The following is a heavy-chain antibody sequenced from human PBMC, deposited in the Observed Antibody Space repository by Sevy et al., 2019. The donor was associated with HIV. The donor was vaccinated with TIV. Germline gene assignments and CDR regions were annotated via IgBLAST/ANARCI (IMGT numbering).Heavy chain of an antibody. Sequence: SETLSLTCTVSGGSISSGDYYWSWIRQPPGKGLEWIGYIYYSGSTYYNPSLKSRVTISVDTSKNQFSLKLSSVTAADTAGYYCARSKVYPGLFDYWGQGTLVTVSS. CDR1: GGSISSGDYY. D-gene: IGHD3-22*01. CDR3: ARSKVYPGLFDY. J-gene: IGHJ4*02. V-gene: IGHV4-30-4*01. CDR2: IYYSGST.